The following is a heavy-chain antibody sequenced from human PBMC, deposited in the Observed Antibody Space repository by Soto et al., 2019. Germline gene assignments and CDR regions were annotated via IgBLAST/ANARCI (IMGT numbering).Heavy chain of an antibody. V-gene: IGHV3-23*01. J-gene: IGHJ3*02. Sequence: EVQLLESGGGLVQPGGSLRLSCAAYGFTFMNFAMSWVRKAPGKGLEWVSSISGSGGATYYADSVKGRFTISRDNSKNTLNLEVNSLRSEDTAVYYCAKDRVVVVVAAVFDIWGKGTMVTVSS. CDR3: AKDRVVVVVAAVFDI. CDR1: GFTFMNFA. CDR2: ISGSGGAT. D-gene: IGHD2-15*01.